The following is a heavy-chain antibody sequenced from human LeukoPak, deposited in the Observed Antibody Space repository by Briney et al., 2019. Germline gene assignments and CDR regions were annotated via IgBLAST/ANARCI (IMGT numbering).Heavy chain of an antibody. CDR3: ARDAYYYGSAGEIDY. Sequence: SQTLSLTCTVSGGSISSGDYYWSWIRQPPGKGLEWIGYIYYSGSTYYNPSLKSRVTISVDTSKNQFSLKLSSVTAADTAVYYCARDAYYYGSAGEIDYWGQGALVTVSS. CDR1: GGSISSGDYY. V-gene: IGHV4-30-4*08. J-gene: IGHJ4*02. CDR2: IYYSGST. D-gene: IGHD3-10*01.